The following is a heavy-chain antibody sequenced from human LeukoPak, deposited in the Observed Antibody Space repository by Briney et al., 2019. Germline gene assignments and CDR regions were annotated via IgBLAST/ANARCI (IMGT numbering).Heavy chain of an antibody. D-gene: IGHD4-23*01. V-gene: IGHV3-66*01. CDR3: ARERTTTVVRYGMDV. CDR1: GFTVSSNY. CDR2: IYSGDNT. J-gene: IGHJ6*02. Sequence: SGGSLRLSCAASGFTVSSNYMNWVRQAPGKGLEWVSIIYSGDNTYYADSVKGRFTISRDNSKNTLYLQMDSLRVEDTAVYHCARERTTTVVRYGMDVWGQGTTVTVSS.